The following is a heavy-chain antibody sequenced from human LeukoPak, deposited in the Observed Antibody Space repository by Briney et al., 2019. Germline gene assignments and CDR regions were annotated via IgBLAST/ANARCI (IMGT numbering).Heavy chain of an antibody. J-gene: IGHJ5*02. CDR3: ATSVLYSGSSSIDP. Sequence: APVRPSCKAAGYLLTTYVISWLPQAPRHGVKWRGWVNAYIVNTDYATKFQGRATMPTDTSTGTAYMELRSLRSDDTAGHYCATSVLYSGSSSIDPWAQGTRVTVPS. CDR1: GYLLTTYV. CDR2: VNAYIVNT. D-gene: IGHD1-26*01. V-gene: IGHV1-18*01.